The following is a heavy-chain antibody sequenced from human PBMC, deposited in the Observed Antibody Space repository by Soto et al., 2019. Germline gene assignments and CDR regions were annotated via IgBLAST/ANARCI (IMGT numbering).Heavy chain of an antibody. D-gene: IGHD3-16*01. CDR2: ISADNGHT. Sequence: QIQLVQSGAEVKKPGASVKVSCKASGYTFTTYGFIWVRQAPGQGLEWMGWISADNGHTEYAQKFQGRVTMTRDTSTTTAYMELRSLSSDDTAVYYCARGFGTHNWFDFWGQGTLLTVSS. CDR3: ARGFGTHNWFDF. J-gene: IGHJ5*01. V-gene: IGHV1-18*01. CDR1: GYTFTTYG.